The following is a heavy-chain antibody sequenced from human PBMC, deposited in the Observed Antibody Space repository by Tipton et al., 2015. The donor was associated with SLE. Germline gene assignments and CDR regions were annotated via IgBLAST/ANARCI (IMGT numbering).Heavy chain of an antibody. J-gene: IGHJ5*02. V-gene: IGHV4-39*07. CDR3: ARESGDL. CDR1: GVSISSGSYY. D-gene: IGHD1-26*01. CDR2: IYYSGTS. Sequence: TLSLTCTVSGVSISSGSYYWGWIRQPPGKGLEWIGSIYYSGTSYYNPSLESRVTISVDTSKNQFSLKLSSVTAADTAIYYCARESGDLWGQGTLVTVSS.